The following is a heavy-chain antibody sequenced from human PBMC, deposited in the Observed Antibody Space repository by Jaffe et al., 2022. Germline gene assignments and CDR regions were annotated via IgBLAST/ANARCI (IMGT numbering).Heavy chain of an antibody. V-gene: IGHV3-21*01. CDR3: ARDFDVEESFDI. Sequence: EVQLVESGGGLVKPGGSLRLSCAASGFTFSSYSMNWVRQAPGKGLEWVSSISSSSSYIYYADSVKGRFTISRDNAKNSLYLQMNSLRAEDTAVYYCARDFDVEESFDIWGQGTMVTVSS. D-gene: IGHD3-3*01. CDR1: GFTFSSYS. CDR2: ISSSSSYI. J-gene: IGHJ3*02.